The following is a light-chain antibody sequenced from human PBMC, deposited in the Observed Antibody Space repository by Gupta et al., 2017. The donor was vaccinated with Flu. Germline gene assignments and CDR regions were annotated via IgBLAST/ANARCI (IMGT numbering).Light chain of an antibody. CDR1: QSVSSY. Sequence: EIVLTQSPATLSLSPGERATLSCRASQSVSSYLAWYQQKPGQAPRLLIYDASNRDTGIPARFSGSGSGIDFTLTISSREPEDFAVYYCQQISNWPPFTFGQGTPLDIK. CDR3: QQISNWPPFT. J-gene: IGKJ5*01. CDR2: DAS. V-gene: IGKV3-11*01.